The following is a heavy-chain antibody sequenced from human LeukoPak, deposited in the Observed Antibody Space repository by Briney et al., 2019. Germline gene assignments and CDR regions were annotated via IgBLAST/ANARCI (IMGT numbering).Heavy chain of an antibody. D-gene: IGHD3-10*01. CDR1: GYTFTSYG. Sequence: VKVSCKASGYTFTSYGISWVRQAPGQGLEWMGRISAYNGNTNYAQKLQGRVTMTTDTSTSTAYMELRSLRSDDTAVYYCARVLGGSGSARFDPWGQGTLVTVSS. CDR3: ARVLGGSGSARFDP. J-gene: IGHJ5*02. CDR2: ISAYNGNT. V-gene: IGHV1-18*04.